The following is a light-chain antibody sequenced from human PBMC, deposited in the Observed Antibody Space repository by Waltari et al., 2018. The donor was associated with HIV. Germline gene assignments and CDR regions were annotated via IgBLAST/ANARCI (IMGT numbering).Light chain of an antibody. CDR3: CSYAGSTTWL. Sequence: SALTQPASVSGSPGQAITVSCPGSSSDVGSYNLVPWYQQHPGKAPKLMIYEDDKRPSGVSNRFSGSKSGNTASLTISGLQAEDEADYYCCSYAGSTTWLFGGGTKLTVL. V-gene: IGLV2-23*01. CDR1: SSDVGSYNL. CDR2: EDD. J-gene: IGLJ3*02.